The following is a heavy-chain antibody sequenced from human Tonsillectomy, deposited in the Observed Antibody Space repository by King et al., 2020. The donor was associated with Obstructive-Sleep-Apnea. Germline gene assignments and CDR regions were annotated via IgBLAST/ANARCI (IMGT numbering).Heavy chain of an antibody. CDR1: GFTFRNHG. V-gene: IGHV3-33*01. Sequence: VQLVESGGGVVQPGRSLRLSCAASGFTFRNHGMHWVRQAPGKGLEWVAVVWYDGSNQYLADSVKGRFTISKDNSKDTLYLQMNSLRAEDTAVYYCARDISSRRLGYWGEGTLVTVSS. D-gene: IGHD6-13*01. J-gene: IGHJ4*02. CDR2: VWYDGSNQ. CDR3: ARDISSRRLGY.